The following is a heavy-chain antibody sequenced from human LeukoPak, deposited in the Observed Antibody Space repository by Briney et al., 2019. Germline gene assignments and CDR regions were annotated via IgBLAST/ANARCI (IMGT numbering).Heavy chain of an antibody. V-gene: IGHV3-30*04. D-gene: IGHD2/OR15-2a*01. J-gene: IGHJ4*02. CDR2: ISYDGSNK. CDR3: ARDFSD. Sequence: GGSLRLSCAASGCTFSSYAMHWVRQAPGKGLEWVAVISYDGSNKYYADSVKGRFTISRDNSKNTLCLHMSSLRGEDTAVYYCARDFSDWGQGTLVTVSS. CDR1: GCTFSSYA.